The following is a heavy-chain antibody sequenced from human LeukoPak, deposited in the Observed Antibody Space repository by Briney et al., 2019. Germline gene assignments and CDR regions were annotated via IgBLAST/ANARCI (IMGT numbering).Heavy chain of an antibody. V-gene: IGHV1-2*02. J-gene: IGHJ6*03. Sequence: RASVKVSCKTSGYTFTGFYMHWVRQAPGQGLEWMGWITPDRGGTNYAQKFQGRVTLTRDTSISTAYMELRSLRSDDTAVYYCAREAGGFMSGMDVWGKGTTVTVSS. CDR2: ITPDRGGT. CDR3: AREAGGFMSGMDV. CDR1: GYTFTGFY. D-gene: IGHD3-16*01.